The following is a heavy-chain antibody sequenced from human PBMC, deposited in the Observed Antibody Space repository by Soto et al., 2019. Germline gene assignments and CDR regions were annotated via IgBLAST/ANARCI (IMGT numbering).Heavy chain of an antibody. V-gene: IGHV3-33*01. D-gene: IGHD5-18*01. Sequence: QVQLVESGGGVVQPGRSLRLSCAASGFTFSSYGMHWVRQAPGKGLEWVAVIWYDGSNKYYADSVKGRFTISRDNSKNTLYLQMNSLRAEDTAVYYCARGGYSYGYSSYYYYGMDVWGQGTTVTVSS. CDR3: ARGGYSYGYSSYYYYGMDV. J-gene: IGHJ6*02. CDR2: IWYDGSNK. CDR1: GFTFSSYG.